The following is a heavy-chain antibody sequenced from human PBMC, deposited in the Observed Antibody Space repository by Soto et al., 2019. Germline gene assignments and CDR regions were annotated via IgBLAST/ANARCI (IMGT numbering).Heavy chain of an antibody. CDR3: AKGDKGFPFDP. J-gene: IGHJ5*02. Sequence: QVQLVESGGGVVQPGRSLRLSCEASGFTFSMYGMHWLRQAPGKGLEWVAVISPDGNNKFYSDSVKGRFTVSRDNSKNTLYLQVNSLRAEDTAVYYCAKGDKGFPFDPWGQGTLVTVSS. D-gene: IGHD3-9*01. CDR2: ISPDGNNK. CDR1: GFTFSMYG. V-gene: IGHV3-30*18.